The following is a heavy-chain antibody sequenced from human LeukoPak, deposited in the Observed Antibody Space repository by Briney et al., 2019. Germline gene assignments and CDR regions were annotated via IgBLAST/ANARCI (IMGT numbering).Heavy chain of an antibody. CDR3: VKNGWLGY. V-gene: IGHV3-21*06. CDR1: GFTFSSQN. CDR2: ISTSGDST. D-gene: IGHD6-19*01. J-gene: IGHJ4*02. Sequence: GGSLRLSCAASGFTFSSQNMNWARQAPGKGLEWVAYISTSGDSTKYADSVEGRFTISRDNAENSLYLLMNSLRVEDTAVYYCVKNGWLGYWGQGILVTVSS.